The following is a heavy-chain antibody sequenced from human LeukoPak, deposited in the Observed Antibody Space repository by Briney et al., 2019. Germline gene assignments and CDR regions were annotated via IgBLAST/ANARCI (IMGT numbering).Heavy chain of an antibody. CDR3: ARERPRNYYYYYGMDV. CDR1: GGTFSSYA. CDR2: IIPIFGTA. J-gene: IGHJ6*04. V-gene: IGHV1-69*13. D-gene: IGHD1-14*01. Sequence: EASVKVSCTASGGTFSSYAISWVRQAPGQGLEWMGGIIPIFGTANYAQKFQGRVTITADESTSTAYMELSSLRSEDTAVYYCARERPRNYYYYYGMDVWGKGTTVTVSS.